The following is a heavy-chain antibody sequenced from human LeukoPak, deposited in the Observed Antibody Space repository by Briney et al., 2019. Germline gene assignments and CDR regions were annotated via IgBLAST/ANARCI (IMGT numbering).Heavy chain of an antibody. Sequence: SETLSLTCAVYGGSFSGYYWSWIRQPPGKGLEWIGEINHSGGTNYNPSLKSRVTISVDTSKNQFSLKLSSVTAADTAVYYCARKARTSGYYPPYYYYMDVWGKGTTVTVSS. CDR1: GGSFSGYY. J-gene: IGHJ6*03. CDR2: INHSGGT. CDR3: ARKARTSGYYPPYYYYMDV. D-gene: IGHD3-22*01. V-gene: IGHV4-34*01.